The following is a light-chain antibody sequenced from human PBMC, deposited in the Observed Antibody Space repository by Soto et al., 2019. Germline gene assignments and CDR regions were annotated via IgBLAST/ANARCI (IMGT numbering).Light chain of an antibody. CDR1: RSNIGANY. CDR3: SAWDDRLSAVV. Sequence: QSVLTQPPSASGTPGQRVTVSCSGSRSNIGANYVFWYQQLTGAAPKVVIYKTNQRPSGVPDRFSASKSGTSASLAISGLRSEDEADYYCSAWDDRLSAVVFGGGTKLTVL. CDR2: KTN. V-gene: IGLV1-47*01. J-gene: IGLJ2*01.